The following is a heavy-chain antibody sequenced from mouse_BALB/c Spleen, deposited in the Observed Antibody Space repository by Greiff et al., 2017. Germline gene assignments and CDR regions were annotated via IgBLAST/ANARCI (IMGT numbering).Heavy chain of an antibody. V-gene: IGHV5-17*02. Sequence: EVQRVESGGGLVQPGGSRKLSCAASGFTFSSFGMHWVRQAPEKGLEWVAYISSGSSTIYYADTVKGRFTISRDNPKNTLFLQMTSLRSEDTAMYYCARSFHFDYWGQGTTLTVSS. CDR2: ISSGSSTI. CDR1: GFTFSSFG. J-gene: IGHJ2*01. CDR3: ARSFHFDY.